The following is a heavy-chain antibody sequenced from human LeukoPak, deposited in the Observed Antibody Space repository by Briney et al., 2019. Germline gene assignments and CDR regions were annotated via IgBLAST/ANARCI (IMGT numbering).Heavy chain of an antibody. CDR1: GFTFSSFN. V-gene: IGHV3-21*01. J-gene: IGHJ4*02. CDR3: ARYNSGWNDY. D-gene: IGHD6-19*01. CDR2: ISSTSSLI. Sequence: PGGSLRLSCAAFGFTFSSFNMNWVRQAPGKGLEWVSSISSTSSLIWYADSLKGRFTISRDNAKNSLYLQMDSLRAEDTAVYYCARYNSGWNDYWGQGTLVTVSS.